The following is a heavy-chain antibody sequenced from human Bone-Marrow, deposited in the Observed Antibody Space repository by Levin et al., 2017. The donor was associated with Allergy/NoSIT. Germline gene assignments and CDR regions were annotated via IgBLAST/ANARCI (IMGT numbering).Heavy chain of an antibody. Sequence: GGSLRLSCTASGFTFGDYAMSWFRQAPGKGLEWVGFIRSKAYGGTTEYAASVKGRFTISRDDSKSIAYLQMNSLKTEDTAVYYCTRVVYGSTTFPWYFDLWGRGTLVTVSS. V-gene: IGHV3-49*03. CDR2: IRSKAYGGTT. J-gene: IGHJ2*01. CDR3: TRVVYGSTTFPWYFDL. D-gene: IGHD3-10*01. CDR1: GFTFGDYA.